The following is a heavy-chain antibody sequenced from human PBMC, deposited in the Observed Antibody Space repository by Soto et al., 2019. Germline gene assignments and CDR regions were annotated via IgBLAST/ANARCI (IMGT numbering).Heavy chain of an antibody. CDR1: GFTLSSFS. J-gene: IGHJ5*01. CDR2: ITTGNDYI. CDR3: ARDSYSSIFDS. D-gene: IGHD6-19*01. Sequence: SGGSLRLSCVGSGFTLSSFSMSWVRQTPGKGLEWVSSITTGNDYISYADSVKGRFTISRDNAKNSLFLRMNSLRADDTALYFCARDSYSSIFDSWGQGTLVTVSS. V-gene: IGHV3-21*01.